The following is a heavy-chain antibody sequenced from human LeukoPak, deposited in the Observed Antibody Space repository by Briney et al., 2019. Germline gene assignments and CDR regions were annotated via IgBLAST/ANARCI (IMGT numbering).Heavy chain of an antibody. Sequence: PSETLSLTCAVSGDSFSSHYWTWIRQPPGRGLEWIGYISYIGTTNYNPSLKSRVTISIDTSKSQFSLKLSSVTTADTAVYYCARDLVTVTKGFDIWGLGTMVSVSS. J-gene: IGHJ3*02. CDR1: GDSFSSHY. CDR3: ARDLVTVTKGFDI. CDR2: ISYIGTT. V-gene: IGHV4-59*11. D-gene: IGHD4-17*01.